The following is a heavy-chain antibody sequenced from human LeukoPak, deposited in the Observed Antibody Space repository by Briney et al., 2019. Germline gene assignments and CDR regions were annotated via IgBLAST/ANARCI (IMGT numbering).Heavy chain of an antibody. J-gene: IGHJ6*04. V-gene: IGHV4-34*01. CDR3: ARGYSSGWYRVRMDV. Sequence: PSETLSLTCAVYGGSFSGYYWSWIRQPPGKGLEWIGEINHSGSTNYNPSLKSRVTISVDTSKNQFSLKLSSVTAADTAVYYCARGYSSGWYRVRMDVWGKGTTVTVSS. CDR2: INHSGST. D-gene: IGHD6-19*01. CDR1: GGSFSGYY.